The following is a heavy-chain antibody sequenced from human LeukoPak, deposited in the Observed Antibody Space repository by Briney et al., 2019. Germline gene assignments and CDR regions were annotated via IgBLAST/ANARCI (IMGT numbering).Heavy chain of an antibody. J-gene: IGHJ4*02. CDR2: ISSSSSYI. CDR1: GFTFRSYS. D-gene: IGHD3-16*02. Sequence: PGGSLRHSCAASGFTFRSYSMHWVRQAPGKGLEWVSSISSSSSYIYYADSVKGRFTISRDNSKNTLYLQMSSLRPVDTAVYYCVNIVFDYLGQGTLVTVSS. CDR3: VNIVFDY. V-gene: IGHV3-21*01.